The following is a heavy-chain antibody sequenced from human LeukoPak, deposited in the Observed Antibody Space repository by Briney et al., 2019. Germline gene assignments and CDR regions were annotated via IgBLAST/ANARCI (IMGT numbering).Heavy chain of an antibody. J-gene: IGHJ4*02. CDR1: GFTFSSYA. CDR3: AKGVEMATIPIDY. CDR2: ISGSGGST. D-gene: IGHD5-24*01. V-gene: IGHV3-23*01. Sequence: GGSPRLSCAASGFTFSSYAMSWVRQAPGKGLEWVSAISGSGGSTYYADSVKGRFTISRDNSKNTLYLQMNSLRAEDTAVYYCAKGVEMATIPIDYWGQGTLVTVSS.